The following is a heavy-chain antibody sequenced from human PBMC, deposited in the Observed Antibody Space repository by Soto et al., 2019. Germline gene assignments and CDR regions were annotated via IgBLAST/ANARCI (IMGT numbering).Heavy chain of an antibody. CDR3: AKATATTGGAFDI. CDR1: GFICSSYD. D-gene: IGHD1-7*01. J-gene: IGHJ3*02. CDR2: ILVSDST. V-gene: IGHV3-23*01. Sequence: EVQMLESGGGLVQPGGSLRLSCAASGFICSSYDMSWVRQAPGKGLEWVSTILVSDSTHYEDSVRGRFTISRDRSKNTVYLQMNRLTAGDTAVYYCAKATATTGGAFDICGQGTMVTVSS.